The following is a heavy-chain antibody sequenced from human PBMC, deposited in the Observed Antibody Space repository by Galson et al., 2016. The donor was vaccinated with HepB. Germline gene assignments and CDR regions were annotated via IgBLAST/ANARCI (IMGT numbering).Heavy chain of an antibody. CDR1: GFTFSTFA. D-gene: IGHD3-3*01. J-gene: IGHJ6*02. V-gene: IGHV3-23*01. CDR3: ATEYVLRSLESSSYYFYGLDV. CDR2: INGGGGKT. Sequence: SLRLSCAASGFTFSTFAMTWVRQAPGTGLEWVSTINGGGGKTHHADSVKGRFTISRDNSKNTLYLEMNSRRAEDTAIYYCATEYVLRSLESSSYYFYGLDVWGQGTTVTVSS.